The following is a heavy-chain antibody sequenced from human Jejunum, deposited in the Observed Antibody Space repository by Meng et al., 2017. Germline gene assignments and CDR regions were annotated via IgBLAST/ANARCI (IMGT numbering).Heavy chain of an antibody. CDR2: INTVNANT. Sequence: VQLVQSGAEGKRPGAAVTVSCKTSEFAFSRYVIHWVRQAPGQRLEWMGWINTVNANTRYSEKFQGRVTITRDTSASTAYMELSSLTSEDTAVYYCARVKYSGYDPFDSWGQGTLVTVSS. CDR1: EFAFSRYV. J-gene: IGHJ4*02. CDR3: ARVKYSGYDPFDS. D-gene: IGHD5-12*01. V-gene: IGHV1-3*04.